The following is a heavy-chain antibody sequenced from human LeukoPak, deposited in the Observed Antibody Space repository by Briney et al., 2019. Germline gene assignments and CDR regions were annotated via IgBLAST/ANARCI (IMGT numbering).Heavy chain of an antibody. CDR2: ISSSSSYI. J-gene: IGHJ6*02. CDR1: GFTFSSYS. CDR3: ARDNSPWNPNSGPPVYYGMDV. D-gene: IGHD4-23*01. V-gene: IGHV3-21*01. Sequence: GGSLRLSCAASGFTFSSYSMNWVHQAPGKGLEWVSSISSSSSYIYYADSVKGRFTISRDNAKNSLYLQMNSLRAEDTAVYYCARDNSPWNPNSGPPVYYGMDVWGQGTTVTVSS.